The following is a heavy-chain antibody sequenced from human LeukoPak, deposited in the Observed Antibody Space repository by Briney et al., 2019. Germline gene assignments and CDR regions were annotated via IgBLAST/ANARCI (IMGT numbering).Heavy chain of an antibody. CDR2: ISASSTTI. Sequence: GGSLRLSRATSGFTFSDYAMNWVRQAPGKGLEWVSYISASSTTIYYTDSVKGRFTISRDNARNSLYLQMNSLRAEDTAVYYCARGPYTNGHYFDYWGQGTLATVSS. CDR1: GFTFSDYA. J-gene: IGHJ4*02. CDR3: ARGPYTNGHYFDY. V-gene: IGHV3-48*04. D-gene: IGHD6-19*01.